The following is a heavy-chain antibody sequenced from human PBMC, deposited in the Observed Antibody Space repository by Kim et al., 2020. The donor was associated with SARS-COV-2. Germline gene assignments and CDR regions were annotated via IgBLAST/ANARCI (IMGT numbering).Heavy chain of an antibody. J-gene: IGHJ6*02. V-gene: IGHV4-61*02. CDR1: GGSISSGSYY. CDR2: IYTSGST. Sequence: SETLSLTCTVSGGSISSGSYYWSWIRQPAGKGLEWIGRIYTSGSTNYNPSLKSRVTISVDTSKNQFSLKLSSVTAADTAVYYCARDSIASRRRAPYYYGSGSQIDYYGMDVWGQGTTVTVSS. CDR3: ARDSIASRRRAPYYYGSGSQIDYYGMDV. D-gene: IGHD3-10*01.